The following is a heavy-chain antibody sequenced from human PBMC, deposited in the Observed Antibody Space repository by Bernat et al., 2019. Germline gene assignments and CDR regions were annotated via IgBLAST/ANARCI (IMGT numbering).Heavy chain of an antibody. J-gene: IGHJ4*02. D-gene: IGHD3-10*01. CDR1: EFTFSSYA. CDR2: ISYDGSNK. Sequence: QVQLVESGGGVVQPGRSLRLSCAASEFTFSSYAMHWVRQAPGKGLEWVAVISYDGSNKYYADSVKGRFTISRDNSKNTLYLQMNSLRAEDTAVYYCAVGGIDFDYWGQGTLVTVSS. CDR3: AVGGIDFDY. V-gene: IGHV3-30-3*01.